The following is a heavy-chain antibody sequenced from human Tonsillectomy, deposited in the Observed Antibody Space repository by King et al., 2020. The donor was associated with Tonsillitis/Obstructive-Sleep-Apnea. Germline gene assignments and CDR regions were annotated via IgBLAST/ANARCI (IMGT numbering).Heavy chain of an antibody. J-gene: IGHJ6*03. CDR2: FYYSGGT. Sequence: QLQESGPGLVKPSETLSLTCTVSGGSISSSSYYWGWIRQPPGKGLEWIGSFYYSGGTYYNPSLKSLLTISVDTSKNQFSLKLSSVTAADTAVYYCARQNYDSSGYYYPYYYYYMDVWGKGTTVTVSS. CDR3: ARQNYDSSGYYYPYYYYYMDV. CDR1: GGSISSSSYY. D-gene: IGHD3-22*01. V-gene: IGHV4-39*01.